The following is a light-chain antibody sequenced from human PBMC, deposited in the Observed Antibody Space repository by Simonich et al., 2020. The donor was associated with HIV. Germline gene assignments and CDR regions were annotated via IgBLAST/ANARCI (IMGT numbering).Light chain of an antibody. Sequence: DIVMTQSPDSLAVSLGERATINCKSSQSVLYSSNNKSYLAWYQQKPGQPPKLLIYWASTREYGVPDRFSGSGSGTDFTLTISGMQSEDFVVYYCQQYNNWLYTFGQGTKLEIK. J-gene: IGKJ2*01. CDR3: QQYNNWLYT. V-gene: IGKV4-1*01. CDR1: QSVLYSSNNKSY. CDR2: WAS.